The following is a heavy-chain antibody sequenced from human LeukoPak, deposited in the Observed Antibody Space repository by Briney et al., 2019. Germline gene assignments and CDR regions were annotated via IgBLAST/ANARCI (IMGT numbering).Heavy chain of an antibody. CDR1: GFTFSSYS. CDR2: ISSSSSTI. CDR3: ARDRSFDY. J-gene: IGHJ4*02. Sequence: GGSLRLSCAASGFTFSSYSMNWVRQAPGKGLEWVSYISSSSSTIYYADSVKGRFTISRDNAKNSLCLQMNSLRAEDTAVYYCARDRSFDYWGQGTLVTVSS. V-gene: IGHV3-48*04.